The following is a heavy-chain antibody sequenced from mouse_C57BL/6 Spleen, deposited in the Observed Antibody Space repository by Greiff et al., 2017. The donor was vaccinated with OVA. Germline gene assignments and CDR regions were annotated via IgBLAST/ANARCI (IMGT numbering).Heavy chain of an antibody. Sequence: EVQLVESGPELVKPGASVKISCKASGYSFTDYNMNWVKQSTGKSLEWIGVINPNYGTTSYNQKFKGKATLTVDKSSSTAYMQLNSLTSEDSAVYYSAGEEVDDGCYRAGLAYWGQGTLVTVSA. D-gene: IGHD2-3*01. CDR2: INPNYGTT. V-gene: IGHV1-39*01. CDR3: AGEEVDDGCYRAGLAY. CDR1: GYSFTDYN. J-gene: IGHJ3*01.